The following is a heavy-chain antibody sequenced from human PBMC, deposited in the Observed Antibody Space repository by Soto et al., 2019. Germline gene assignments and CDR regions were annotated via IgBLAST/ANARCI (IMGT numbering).Heavy chain of an antibody. CDR2: IYTSGTT. CDR1: GRSMSGYY. Sequence: ASETLSLTCTVSGRSMSGYYWSWIRQPAGERLEWIGRIYTSGTTDFNPSLKGRVTMSVDTSKNQFSLKLTSVTAADTALDYCAREDYYDTGYYVVWGQGTQVTVSS. CDR3: AREDYYDTGYYVV. V-gene: IGHV4-4*07. J-gene: IGHJ4*02. D-gene: IGHD3-9*01.